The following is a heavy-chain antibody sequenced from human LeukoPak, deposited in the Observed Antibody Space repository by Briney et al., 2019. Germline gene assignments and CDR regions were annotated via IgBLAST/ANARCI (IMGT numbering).Heavy chain of an antibody. D-gene: IGHD6-19*01. Sequence: GGSLRLSCAASGFTFDDYGMSWVRQAPGRGLEWVSGINWNGGSTTYADSVRGRFTISRDNAKNSLYLQMSSLRAEDTALYYCVRETPIAVAGTIYFYFYMDVWGKGTTVTVSS. CDR2: INWNGGST. J-gene: IGHJ6*03. CDR3: VRETPIAVAGTIYFYFYMDV. V-gene: IGHV3-20*04. CDR1: GFTFDDYG.